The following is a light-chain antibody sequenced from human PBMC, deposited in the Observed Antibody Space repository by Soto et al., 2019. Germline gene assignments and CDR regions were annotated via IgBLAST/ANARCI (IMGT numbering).Light chain of an antibody. CDR3: QQSYCSSWT. CDR1: QSISSY. Sequence: IQMTQSPSSLSASVGDRVTITCRASQSISSYLNWYQQKPGKAPNLLIYAASSLQSGVPSRFSGSGSGTDFTLTISSLQPEDFATYYCQQSYCSSWTFGQGTTVEIK. J-gene: IGKJ1*01. CDR2: AAS. V-gene: IGKV1-39*01.